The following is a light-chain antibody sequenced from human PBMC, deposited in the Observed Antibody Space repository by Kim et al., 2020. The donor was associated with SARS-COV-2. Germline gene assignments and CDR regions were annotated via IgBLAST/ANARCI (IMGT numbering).Light chain of an antibody. J-gene: IGKJ2*01. Sequence: EIVLTQSPGPLSLSPGERATLSCRASQTINAANLAWHQQKLGQAPRLLIYGSFHRPGGIPDRCSSSASGTDFTLTVSRLDPEDFALLYCQQDESAPYTFGAGTTLEI. CDR2: GSF. CDR3: QQDESAPYT. V-gene: IGKV3-20*01. CDR1: QTINAAN.